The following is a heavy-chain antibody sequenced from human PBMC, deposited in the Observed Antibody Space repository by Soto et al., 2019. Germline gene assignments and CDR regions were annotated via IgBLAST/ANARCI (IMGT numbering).Heavy chain of an antibody. CDR1: GYTLTELS. CDR3: ARGFPSYYDFWSGATDY. D-gene: IGHD3-3*01. V-gene: IGHV1-24*01. CDR2: FDPEDGET. J-gene: IGHJ4*02. Sequence: ASVKVSCKVSGYTLTELSMHWVRQAPGKGLEWMGGFDPEDGETIYAQKFQGRVTMTEDTSTGTAYMELSSLRSEDTAVYYCARGFPSYYDFWSGATDYWGQGTLVTVSS.